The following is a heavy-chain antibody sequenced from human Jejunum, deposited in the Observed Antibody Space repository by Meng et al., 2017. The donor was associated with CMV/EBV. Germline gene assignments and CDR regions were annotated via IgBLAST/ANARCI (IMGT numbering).Heavy chain of an antibody. D-gene: IGHD6-19*01. CDR2: IRYDGNNK. Sequence: FTVSTHGMPWVRLAPGRGLEWVAFIRYDGNNKYYTGSVKGRFTISRDNSRSTLFLQMNSLGVEDTAVYYCAKDLGASGWFETFDSWGQGTLVTVSS. V-gene: IGHV3-30*02. J-gene: IGHJ4*02. CDR1: FTVSTHG. CDR3: AKDLGASGWFETFDS.